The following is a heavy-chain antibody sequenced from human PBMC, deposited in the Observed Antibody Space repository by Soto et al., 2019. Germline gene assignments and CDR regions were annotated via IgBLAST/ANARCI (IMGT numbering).Heavy chain of an antibody. CDR3: AREAVRIVGAQDYYYGMDV. J-gene: IGHJ6*02. D-gene: IGHD1-26*01. CDR1: GFTFSSYG. CDR2: IWYDGSNK. Sequence: GGSLRLSCAASGFTFSSYGMHWVRQAPGKGLEWVAVIWYDGSNKYYADSVKGRFTISRDNSKNTLYLQMNSLRAEDTAVYYCAREAVRIVGAQDYYYGMDVWGQGTTVTVSS. V-gene: IGHV3-33*01.